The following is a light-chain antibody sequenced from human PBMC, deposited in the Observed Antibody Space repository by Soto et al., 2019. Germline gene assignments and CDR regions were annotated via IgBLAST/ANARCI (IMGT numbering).Light chain of an antibody. V-gene: IGKV3-20*01. CDR3: QQYGYSPWT. J-gene: IGKJ1*01. CDR1: QSVSSSY. CDR2: GAS. Sequence: DSVLTQSTVTLYLYTGERATLSCRASQSVSSSYLAWYQQKPAQAPRLLIYGASSRATGVPDRFSGSGSGTEFTLTITRLEPADFALYYCQQYGYSPWTFGLGTIVEI.